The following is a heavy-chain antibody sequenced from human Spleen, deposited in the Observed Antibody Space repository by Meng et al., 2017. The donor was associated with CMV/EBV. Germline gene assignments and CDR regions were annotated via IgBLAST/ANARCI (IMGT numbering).Heavy chain of an antibody. V-gene: IGHV4-39*07. Sequence: SETLSLTCTVSGGSISSSSYYWGWIRQPPGKGREWIGSIYYSGSTYYNPSLKSRVTISVDTSKNQFSLKLSSVTPADTAVYYCARDDSYVFWSGYYPNYFDYWGQGTPVTVSS. CDR2: IYYSGST. CDR1: GGSISSSSYY. D-gene: IGHD3-3*01. J-gene: IGHJ4*02. CDR3: ARDDSYVFWSGYYPNYFDY.